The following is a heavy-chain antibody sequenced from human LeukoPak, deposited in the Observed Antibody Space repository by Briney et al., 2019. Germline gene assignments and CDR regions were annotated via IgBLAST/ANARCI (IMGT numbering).Heavy chain of an antibody. Sequence: GGSLRLSCAASGFTFSSYAMYWVRQAPGKGLEYVSAISSDGGSTYYANSVKGRFTIFRDNSKNTLYLQMGSLRAEDMAVYYCARDSRGSGLHPDYWGQGTLVTVPS. CDR3: ARDSRGSGLHPDY. D-gene: IGHD3-10*01. CDR2: ISSDGGST. V-gene: IGHV3-64*01. J-gene: IGHJ4*02. CDR1: GFTFSSYA.